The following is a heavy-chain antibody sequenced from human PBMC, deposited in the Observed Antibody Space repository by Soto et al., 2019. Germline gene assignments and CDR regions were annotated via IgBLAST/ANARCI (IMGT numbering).Heavy chain of an antibody. V-gene: IGHV1-2*02. CDR1: GHTLTGYY. D-gene: IGHD3-10*01. Sequence: QVQLVQSGAEVKKPGASVKVSCKASGHTLTGYYVQWVRQAPGQGLEWMGWINAKSGGTKYAQKFQGRVTMTRDTSISTVYMELSRLRSDDTAVSYCARLPDYYGSGTFTFDPWGQGTLVIVSS. J-gene: IGHJ5*02. CDR3: ARLPDYYGSGTFTFDP. CDR2: INAKSGGT.